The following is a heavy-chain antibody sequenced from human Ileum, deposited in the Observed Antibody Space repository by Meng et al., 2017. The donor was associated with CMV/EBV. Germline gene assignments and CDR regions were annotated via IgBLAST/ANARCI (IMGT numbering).Heavy chain of an antibody. CDR1: GASITNDDYY. D-gene: IGHD5-12*01. V-gene: IGHV4-30-4*01. CDR3: AKYSGPSRWFDP. J-gene: IGHJ5*02. CDR2: IYYNGIT. Sequence: HVQLQDPGPGLAKPSQTLSLTCTVSGASITNDDYYWGWIRPPPGKGLEWIGYIYYNGITYYNPSLKSRIAILVDTSKSQFSLIVSTVTAADTAVYYCAKYSGPSRWFDPWGQGTLVTVSS.